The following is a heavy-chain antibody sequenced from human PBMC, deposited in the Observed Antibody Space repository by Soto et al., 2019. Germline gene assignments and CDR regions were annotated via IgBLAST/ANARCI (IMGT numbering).Heavy chain of an antibody. CDR3: ATMGTPATGLYYFDY. Sequence: SETLSLTCTVSGGSISSGNYYWSWIRQPPGKGQEWIGFISYSGGAYSNRSLKSRVTMSVDTSKNQFSLNLSFVTAAGTAVYYCATMGTPATGLYYFDYWAQGTLVTVSS. CDR2: ISYSGGA. CDR1: GGSISSGNYY. V-gene: IGHV4-30-4*01. J-gene: IGHJ4*02. D-gene: IGHD2-15*01.